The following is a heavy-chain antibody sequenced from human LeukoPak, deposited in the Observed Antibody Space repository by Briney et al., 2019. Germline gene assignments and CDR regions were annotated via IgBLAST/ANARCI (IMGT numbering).Heavy chain of an antibody. CDR3: ARDPPHGMDV. V-gene: IGHV3-48*01. CDR2: ISSTSSTI. J-gene: IGHJ6*02. CDR1: GFTFANYN. Sequence: GGSLSLSCAASGFTFANYNFNWVRQAPGKGLEWVSYISSTSSTIYYADSMKGRFTISRDNAKNSLYLQMNSLRAEDTAVYYCARDPPHGMDVWGQGTTVTVSS.